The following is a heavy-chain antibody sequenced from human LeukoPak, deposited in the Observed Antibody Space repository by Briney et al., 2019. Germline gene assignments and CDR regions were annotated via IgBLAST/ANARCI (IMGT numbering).Heavy chain of an antibody. V-gene: IGHV1-2*02. Sequence: ASVKVSCKASGYTFTGYYMHWVRQAPGQGLEWMGWINPNSGGTNYAQKFQGRVTMTRDTSISTAYMELSRLRSDDTAVYYCARSSXSWXFLDFSIYGMDVWGQGTTVTVSS. CDR1: GYTFTGYY. J-gene: IGHJ6*02. D-gene: IGHD6-13*01. CDR3: ARSSXSWXFLDFSIYGMDV. CDR2: INPNSGGT.